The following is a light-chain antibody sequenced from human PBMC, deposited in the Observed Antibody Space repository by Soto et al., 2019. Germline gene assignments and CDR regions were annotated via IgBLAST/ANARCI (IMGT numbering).Light chain of an antibody. J-gene: IGLJ1*01. CDR2: SNN. Sequence: QSVLTQPPSASGTPGQRVTISCSGSSSNIGSNYVYWYQQLPGTAPKLLIYSNNQRPSGVPDRFSGSKSGTSASLAISGLRSEDEAEYYCASWDDSLRGYVLGTGTKLTVL. CDR1: SSNIGSNY. CDR3: ASWDDSLRGYV. V-gene: IGLV1-47*02.